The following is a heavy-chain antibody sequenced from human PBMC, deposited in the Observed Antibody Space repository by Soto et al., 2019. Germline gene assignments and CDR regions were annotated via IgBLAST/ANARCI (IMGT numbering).Heavy chain of an antibody. D-gene: IGHD2-15*01. J-gene: IGHJ6*02. Sequence: QVQLVQSGAEVRKPGASVKVSCKASGYTFSTSGMSWLRQAPGQGLEWMGWISTYNGDTNDAPKFQDRVTMTSDTSTSTVTMERGSLRSDDTALYYGGGAGAAHYYYYGMDVGGQGTRVTAS. CDR1: GYTFSTSG. V-gene: IGHV1-18*01. CDR2: ISTYNGDT. CDR3: GGAGAAHYYYYGMDV.